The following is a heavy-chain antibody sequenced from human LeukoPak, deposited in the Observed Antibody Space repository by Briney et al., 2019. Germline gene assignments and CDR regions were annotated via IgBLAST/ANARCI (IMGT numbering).Heavy chain of an antibody. J-gene: IGHJ6*02. CDR1: GYTFTSYG. V-gene: IGHV1-18*01. D-gene: IGHD2-21*02. CDR3: ARVYCGGDCWRNYGMDV. Sequence: ASVKVSCKASGYTFTSYGISWVRQAPGQGLEWMGWISAYNGNTNYAQKLQGRVTMTTDTSTSTAYMELRSLRSDDTAVYYCARVYCGGDCWRNYGMDVWGQGTTVTVSS. CDR2: ISAYNGNT.